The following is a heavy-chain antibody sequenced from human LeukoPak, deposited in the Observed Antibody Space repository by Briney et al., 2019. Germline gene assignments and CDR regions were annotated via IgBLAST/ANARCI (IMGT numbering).Heavy chain of an antibody. CDR3: ARSYNWNGGYFDY. J-gene: IGHJ4*02. CDR2: IIPIFGTA. V-gene: IGHV1-69*13. Sequence: EASVKVSCTASGGTFSSYAISWVRQAPGQGLEWMGGIIPIFGTANYAQKFQGRVTITADESTSTAYMELSSLRSEDTAVYYCARSYNWNGGYFDYWGQGTLVTVSS. D-gene: IGHD1-20*01. CDR1: GGTFSSYA.